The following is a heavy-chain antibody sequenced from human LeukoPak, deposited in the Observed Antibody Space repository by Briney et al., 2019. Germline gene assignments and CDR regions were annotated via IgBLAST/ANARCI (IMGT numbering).Heavy chain of an antibody. J-gene: IGHJ5*02. D-gene: IGHD2-15*01. CDR1: GYTFTSYD. CDR3: ARGLSFRYCSGGSCYSRPSWFDP. V-gene: IGHV1-8*01. CDR2: MNPNSGNT. Sequence: ASVKVSCKASGYTFTSYDINWVRQATGQGLEWMGWMNPNSGNTVYAQKFQGRVTMTRNTSISTAYMELSSLRSEDTAVYYCARGLSFRYCSGGSCYSRPSWFDPWGQGTLVTVSS.